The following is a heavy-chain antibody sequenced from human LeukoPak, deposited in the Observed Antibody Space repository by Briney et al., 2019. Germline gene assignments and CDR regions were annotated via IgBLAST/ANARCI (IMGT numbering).Heavy chain of an antibody. Sequence: PGGSLRLSCAASGFTFSSYAMHWVRQAPGKGLEWAAVISSDGNTQYYADSVEGRFAISRDNSNNTLFLQMNSLRADDTAIYYCAKVRGYSYGYVYYYYYYGMDVWGQGTTVTVSS. CDR2: ISSDGNTQ. J-gene: IGHJ6*02. V-gene: IGHV3-30*09. CDR1: GFTFSSYA. CDR3: AKVRGYSYGYVYYYYYYGMDV. D-gene: IGHD5-18*01.